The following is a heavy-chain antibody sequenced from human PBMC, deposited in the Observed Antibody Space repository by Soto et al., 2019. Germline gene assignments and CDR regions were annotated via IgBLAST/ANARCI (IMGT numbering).Heavy chain of an antibody. Sequence: QVQLQESGPGLVKPSGTLSLTCAVSGGSISSSNWWSWVRQPPGKGLEWIGEIYHSGSPNYNPSLTSRVTISVDKSKNQFSLKLSSVTAADTAVYYCARDPAVTKYSYYGMDVWGQGTTVTVSS. CDR1: GGSISSSNW. J-gene: IGHJ6*02. CDR3: ARDPAVTKYSYYGMDV. D-gene: IGHD4-4*01. V-gene: IGHV4-4*02. CDR2: IYHSGSP.